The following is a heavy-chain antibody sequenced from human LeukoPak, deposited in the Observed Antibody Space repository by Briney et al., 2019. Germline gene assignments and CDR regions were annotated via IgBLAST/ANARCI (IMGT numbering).Heavy chain of an antibody. Sequence: SETLSLTCAVDGGSFSGYYWSRIRQPPGKGLEWIGEINHSGSTNYNPSLKSRVTISVDTSKNQFSLKLSSVTAADTAVYYCARVRRQLWPRGGFFAYWGQGTLVTVSS. D-gene: IGHD5-18*01. CDR1: GGSFSGYY. CDR2: INHSGST. J-gene: IGHJ4*02. V-gene: IGHV4-34*01. CDR3: ARVRRQLWPRGGFFAY.